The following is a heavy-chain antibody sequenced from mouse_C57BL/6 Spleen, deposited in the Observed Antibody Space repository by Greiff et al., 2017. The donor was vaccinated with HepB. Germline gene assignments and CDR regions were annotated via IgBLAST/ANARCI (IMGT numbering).Heavy chain of an antibody. J-gene: IGHJ4*01. D-gene: IGHD2-13*01. CDR2: ISYDGSN. V-gene: IGHV3-6*01. Sequence: EVQLQESGPGLVKPSQSLSLTCSVTGYSITSGYYWNWIRQFPGNKLEWMGYISYDGSNNYNPSLKNRISITRDTSKNQFFLKLNSVTTEDTATYYCARDDSRYAMDYWGQGTSVTVSS. CDR1: GYSITSGYY. CDR3: ARDDSRYAMDY.